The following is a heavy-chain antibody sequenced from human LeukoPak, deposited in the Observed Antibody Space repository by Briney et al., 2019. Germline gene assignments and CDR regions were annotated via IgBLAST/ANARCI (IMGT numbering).Heavy chain of an antibody. CDR3: ARVALRYLRGHYYGMDV. V-gene: IGHV3-74*01. CDR1: GFTCSSYW. J-gene: IGHJ6*04. D-gene: IGHD3-9*01. CDR2: INSDGSST. Sequence: GWSMRLSCAASGFTCSSYWMHLVRQAPGKGLVWVSRINSDGSSTSYADSVKGRFTISRDNAKNTLYLQMNSLRAEDTAVYYCARVALRYLRGHYYGMDVWGKGTTVTVSS.